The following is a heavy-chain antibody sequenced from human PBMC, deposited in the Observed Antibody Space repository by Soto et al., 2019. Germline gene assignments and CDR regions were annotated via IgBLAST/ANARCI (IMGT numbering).Heavy chain of an antibody. CDR3: ANGDYDRYFDY. Sequence: QVQLQESGPGLVKPSGTLSLTCAVSGGSISSSNWWGWVRQPPGKGLEWIGEIYHSGSTNYNPYPKRRVTISVHKSKNQFPMKLSSVTAADTAVYYCANGDYDRYFDYWGQGTLVTVTS. CDR1: GGSISSSNW. CDR2: IYHSGST. D-gene: IGHD4-17*01. J-gene: IGHJ4*02. V-gene: IGHV4-4*02.